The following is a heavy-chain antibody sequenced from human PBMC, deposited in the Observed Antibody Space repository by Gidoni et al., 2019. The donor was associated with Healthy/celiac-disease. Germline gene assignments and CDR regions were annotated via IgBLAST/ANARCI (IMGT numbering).Heavy chain of an antibody. J-gene: IGHJ4*02. D-gene: IGHD1-26*01. Sequence: EVQLLESGGGLVQPGGSLRLSCAASGFTFSSYAMSWVRQAPGKGLEWVSAISGRGGSTYYSDAVKGRFTISRDNSKNTLYLQMNSRRAEDTAVYYCATRSAPSYSTDYWGQGTLVTVSS. V-gene: IGHV3-23*01. CDR3: ATRSAPSYSTDY. CDR2: ISGRGGST. CDR1: GFTFSSYA.